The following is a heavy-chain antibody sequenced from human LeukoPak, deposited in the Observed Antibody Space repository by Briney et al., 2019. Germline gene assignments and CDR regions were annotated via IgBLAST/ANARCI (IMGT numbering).Heavy chain of an antibody. CDR3: ARSYDSSGYYFEGDWFDP. Sequence: GASVKVSCKASGYTFTGYYMHWVRQAPGQGLEWMGWINPNSGGTNYAQKFQGRVTMTRDTSISTAYMELSRLRSDDTAVHYCARSYDSSGYYFEGDWFDPWGQGTLVTVSS. J-gene: IGHJ5*02. CDR2: INPNSGGT. V-gene: IGHV1-2*02. CDR1: GYTFTGYY. D-gene: IGHD3-22*01.